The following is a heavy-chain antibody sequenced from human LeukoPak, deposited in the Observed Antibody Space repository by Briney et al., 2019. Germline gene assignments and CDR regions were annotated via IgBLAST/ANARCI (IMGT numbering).Heavy chain of an antibody. Sequence: ASVKVSCKASGYTFTSYGISWVRQAPGQGLEWMGWISAYNGNTNYAQKLQGRVTMTTDTSTSTAYMELRSLRSDDTAVYYCARDQYDFWSGYYNVVPGYWGQGTLVTVSS. CDR1: GYTFTSYG. D-gene: IGHD3-3*01. J-gene: IGHJ4*02. V-gene: IGHV1-18*01. CDR3: ARDQYDFWSGYYNVVPGY. CDR2: ISAYNGNT.